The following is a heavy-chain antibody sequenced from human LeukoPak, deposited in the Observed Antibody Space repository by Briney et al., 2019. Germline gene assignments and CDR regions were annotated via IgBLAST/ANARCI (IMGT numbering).Heavy chain of an antibody. CDR2: IIPIFGTA. Sequence: GASVKVSCKASGGTFSSYAISWVRQAPGQGLEWMGGIIPIFGTANYAQKFQGRVTITADESTSTAYMELSSLRSEDTAVYYCARGGSSSDYVWGSYRPFDYWGQGTLVTVSS. CDR1: GGTFSSYA. V-gene: IGHV1-69*13. J-gene: IGHJ4*02. D-gene: IGHD3-16*02. CDR3: ARGGSSSDYVWGSYRPFDY.